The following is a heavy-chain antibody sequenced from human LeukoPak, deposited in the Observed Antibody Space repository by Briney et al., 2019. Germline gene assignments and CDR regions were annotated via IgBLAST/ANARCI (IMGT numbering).Heavy chain of an antibody. D-gene: IGHD1-1*01. V-gene: IGHV3-30-3*01. CDR3: AKDFGTSGKFDY. J-gene: IGHJ4*02. CDR1: GFAFSSYA. Sequence: GGSLRLSCAASGFAFSSYAMHWVRQAPGKGLEWVAVISYDGSNKYYADSVKGRFTISRDKSKNTLYLQMNSLRAEDTAVYYCAKDFGTSGKFDYWGQGTLVTVSS. CDR2: ISYDGSNK.